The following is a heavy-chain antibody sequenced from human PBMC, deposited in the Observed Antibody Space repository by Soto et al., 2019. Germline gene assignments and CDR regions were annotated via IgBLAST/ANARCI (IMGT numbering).Heavy chain of an antibody. Sequence: PGGSLRLSCAVSGFTFSSYAMSWVRQAPGKGLEWVSAISGSGGSTYYADSVKGRFTISRDNSKNTLYLQMNSPRAEDTAVYYCAKGYCANGVCYPDYWGQGTLVTVSS. D-gene: IGHD2-8*01. CDR1: GFTFSSYA. CDR2: ISGSGGST. V-gene: IGHV3-23*01. J-gene: IGHJ4*02. CDR3: AKGYCANGVCYPDY.